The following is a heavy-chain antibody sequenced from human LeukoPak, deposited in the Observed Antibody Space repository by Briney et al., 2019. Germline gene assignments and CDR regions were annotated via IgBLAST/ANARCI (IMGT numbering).Heavy chain of an antibody. CDR3: ARDVTMVRGVPGY. D-gene: IGHD3-10*01. CDR1: GFTFSSYW. Sequence: GGSLRLSCAASGFTFSSYWMSWVRQAPGKGLEWVANIKQDGSEKYYVDSVKGRFTISRDNAKNSLYLQMNSLRAEDTAVYYCARDVTMVRGVPGYWGQGTLVTVSS. CDR2: IKQDGSEK. J-gene: IGHJ4*02. V-gene: IGHV3-7*01.